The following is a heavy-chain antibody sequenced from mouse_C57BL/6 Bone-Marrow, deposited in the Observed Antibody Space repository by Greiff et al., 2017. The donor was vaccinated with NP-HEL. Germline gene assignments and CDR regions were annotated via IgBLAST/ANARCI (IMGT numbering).Heavy chain of an antibody. D-gene: IGHD1-1*01. V-gene: IGHV1-76*01. CDR2: IYPGSGNT. J-gene: IGHJ1*03. CDR1: GYTFTDYY. Sequence: QVQLQQSGAELVRPGASVKLSCKASGYTFTDYYINWVKQRPGQGLEWIARIYPGSGNTYYNEKFKGKATLTAEKSSSTAYMQLSSLTSEDSAVYFCARSSTTVVAPYWYFDVWGTGTTVTVSS. CDR3: ARSSTTVVAPYWYFDV.